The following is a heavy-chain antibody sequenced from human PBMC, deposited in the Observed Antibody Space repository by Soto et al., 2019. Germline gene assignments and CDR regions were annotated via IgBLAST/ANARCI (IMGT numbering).Heavy chain of an antibody. CDR2: IYYSGST. CDR1: DGTIGNGGYY. J-gene: IGHJ4*02. Sequence: SVPQPHTNTVSDGTIGNGGYYWSWIRQHPGKGLEWIGYIYYSGSTYYNPSLKSRVTISVDTSKNQFSLKLSSVTAADTAVYYCARTPRFWGQGTLGTGSS. CDR3: ARTPRF. V-gene: IGHV4-31*03. D-gene: IGHD2-15*01.